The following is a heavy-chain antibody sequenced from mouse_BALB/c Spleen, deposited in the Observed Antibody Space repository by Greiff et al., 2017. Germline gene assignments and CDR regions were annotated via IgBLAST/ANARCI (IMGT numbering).Heavy chain of an antibody. Sequence: DVKLVESGGGLVKPGGSLKLSCAASGFTFSSYAMSWVRQTPEKRLEWVASISSGGSTYYPDSVKGRFTISRDNARNILYLQMSSLRSEDTAMYYCARGYGYDYAMDYWGQGTSVTVSS. D-gene: IGHD2-2*01. J-gene: IGHJ4*01. V-gene: IGHV5-6-5*01. CDR1: GFTFSSYA. CDR2: ISSGGST. CDR3: ARGYGYDYAMDY.